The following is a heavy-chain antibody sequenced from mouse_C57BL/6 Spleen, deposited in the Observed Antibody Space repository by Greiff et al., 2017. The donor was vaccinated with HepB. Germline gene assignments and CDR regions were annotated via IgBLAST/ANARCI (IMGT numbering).Heavy chain of an antibody. Sequence: EVQLQQSGPELVKPGASVKIPCKASGYTFTDYNMDWVKQSHGKSLEWIGDINPNNGGTIYNQKFKGKATLTVDKSSSTAYMELRSLTSEDTAVYYCARIYSNYDYYAMDYWGQGTSVTVSS. CDR1: GYTFTDYN. CDR3: ARIYSNYDYYAMDY. CDR2: INPNNGGT. J-gene: IGHJ4*01. V-gene: IGHV1-18*01. D-gene: IGHD2-5*01.